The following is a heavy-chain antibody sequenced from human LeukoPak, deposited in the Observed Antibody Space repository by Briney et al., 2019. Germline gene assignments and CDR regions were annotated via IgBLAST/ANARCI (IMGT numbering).Heavy chain of an antibody. D-gene: IGHD6-25*01. CDR2: ISLNSGSI. J-gene: IGHJ4*02. V-gene: IGHV3-9*01. CDR1: GFTFADYA. CDR3: AKDPASCIAATTFDY. Sequence: GRSLRLSCAASGFTFADYAMHWVRQAPGQGLEWVSGISLNSGSIGYADSVKGRFTISRDNAKNSLYLQMNSLRAEDTALYYCAKDPASCIAATTFDYWGQGTLVTVSS.